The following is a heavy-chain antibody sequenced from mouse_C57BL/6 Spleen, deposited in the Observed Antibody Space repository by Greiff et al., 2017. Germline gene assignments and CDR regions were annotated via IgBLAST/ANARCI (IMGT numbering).Heavy chain of an antibody. V-gene: IGHV1-62-3*01. J-gene: IGHJ4*01. CDR1: GYTFTSYW. D-gene: IGHD1-1*01. CDR3: ARSNYYGNSMDY. Sequence: QVQLQQSGAELVKPGASVKLSCKASGYTFTSYWMHWVKQSPGRGLEWIGRIDPNSGGTKYNEKFKGKATLTVDKPSSTGYLQMSRLTSDDSAVYYCARSNYYGNSMDYWGQGTSVTVSS. CDR2: IDPNSGGT.